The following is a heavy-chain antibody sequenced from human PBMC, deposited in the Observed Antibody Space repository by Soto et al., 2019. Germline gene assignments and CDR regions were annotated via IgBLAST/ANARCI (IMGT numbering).Heavy chain of an antibody. CDR1: GDSVNSVTYY. CDR2: IYNSGTT. D-gene: IGHD3-22*01. Sequence: QVQLQESGPGLVKPSETLSLTCTVSGDSVNSVTYYWSWIRQPPGKVLEWIGYIYNSGTTKYNPSLKSRVTISVDTYKNQFSLNLSSVTAADTAVYYCARAKTTMIGPQNYWGQGTLVTVSS. J-gene: IGHJ4*02. V-gene: IGHV4-61*01. CDR3: ARAKTTMIGPQNY.